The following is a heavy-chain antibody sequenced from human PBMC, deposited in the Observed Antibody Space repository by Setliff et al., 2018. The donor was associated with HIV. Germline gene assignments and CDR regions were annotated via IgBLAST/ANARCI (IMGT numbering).Heavy chain of an antibody. J-gene: IGHJ6*03. V-gene: IGHV4-59*08. Sequence: SETLSLTCTVSGDSISSYYWSWIRQPPGKGLEWIGYIYYSGSTNYNPSLKSRAAISVDRSKRHFFLKLRSVTAADTAVYYCARQWAERVMDVWGNGTTVTVSS. CDR3: ARQWAERVMDV. CDR2: IYYSGST. D-gene: IGHD1-26*01. CDR1: GDSISSYY.